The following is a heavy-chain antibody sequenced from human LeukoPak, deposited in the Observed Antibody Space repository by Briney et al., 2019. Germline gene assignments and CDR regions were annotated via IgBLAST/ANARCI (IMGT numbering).Heavy chain of an antibody. CDR1: GYTFTNYD. CDR3: ARSRFGRGVDFDY. D-gene: IGHD2-8*02. Sequence: ASVKVSCETSGYTFTNYDINWVRQASGQGLEWMGWMNPNSGNTDYAQNFRGRVTFTGDTSTRTAYMELTSLRSEDTAVYYCARSRFGRGVDFDYWGQGTLVTASS. V-gene: IGHV1-8*03. J-gene: IGHJ4*02. CDR2: MNPNSGNT.